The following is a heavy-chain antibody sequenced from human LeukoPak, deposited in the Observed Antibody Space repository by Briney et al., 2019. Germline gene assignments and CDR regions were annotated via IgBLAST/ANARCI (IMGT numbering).Heavy chain of an antibody. Sequence: SETLSPTCTVSGGSISSYYWSWIRQPPGKGLEWIGYIYYSGSTNYNPSLKSRVTISVDTSKNQFSLKLSSVTAADTAVYYCARAGRACSGGSCYEYFDYSGQGTLVTVSS. V-gene: IGHV4-59*01. CDR3: ARAGRACSGGSCYEYFDY. D-gene: IGHD2-15*01. CDR2: IYYSGST. J-gene: IGHJ4*02. CDR1: GGSISSYY.